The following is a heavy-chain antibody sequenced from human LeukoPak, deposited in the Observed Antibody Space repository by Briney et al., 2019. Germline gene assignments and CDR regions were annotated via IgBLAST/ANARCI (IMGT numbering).Heavy chain of an antibody. D-gene: IGHD1-26*01. V-gene: IGHV4-30-4*08. CDR3: ASAKSGYFFDF. CDR1: GGSFSGYY. Sequence: PSETLSLTCAVYGGSFSGYYWSWIRQPPGTGLEWIGYIYYSGSTYYNPSLKSRLTISINTSKTQFSLKLSSVTAADTAVYYCASAKSGYFFDFWGQGALVTVSS. CDR2: IYYSGST. J-gene: IGHJ4*02.